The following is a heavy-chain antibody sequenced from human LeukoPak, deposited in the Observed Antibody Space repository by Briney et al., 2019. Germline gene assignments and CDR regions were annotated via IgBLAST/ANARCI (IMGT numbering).Heavy chain of an antibody. Sequence: PGGSLRLSCSASGFTFSGYAMHWVHQAPGKGLEYVSAINSNGGSTFYADSVKGRFTISRDNSKNTLYLQMSSLRAEDTAVYYCVKDLSSDYYHFWGQGTLVTVSS. D-gene: IGHD3-3*01. CDR1: GFTFSGYA. V-gene: IGHV3-64D*09. CDR2: INSNGGST. J-gene: IGHJ4*02. CDR3: VKDLSSDYYHF.